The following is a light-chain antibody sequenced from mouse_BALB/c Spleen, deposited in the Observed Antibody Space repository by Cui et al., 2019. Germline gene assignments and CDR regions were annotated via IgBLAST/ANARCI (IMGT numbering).Light chain of an antibody. V-gene: IGKV4-90*01. CDR3: QQRSSYP. CDR1: SSVSY. J-gene: IGKJ4*01. CDR2: GIS. Sequence: EILLTQSPAIIAASPGEKVTITCSASSSVSYMNWYQQKPGSSPKILIYGISNLASGVPARFSGSGSGTSFSFTINSMEAEEVATYYCQQRSSYPFGSGTKLEIK.